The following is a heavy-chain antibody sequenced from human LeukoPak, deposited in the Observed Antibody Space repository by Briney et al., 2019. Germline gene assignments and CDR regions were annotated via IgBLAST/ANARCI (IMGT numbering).Heavy chain of an antibody. D-gene: IGHD3-9*01. CDR2: IYYSGST. V-gene: IGHV4-59*01. CDR3: AREGYYDILTGYYHNWFDP. J-gene: IGHJ5*02. CDR1: GGSISGYF. Sequence: SETLSLTCTVSGGSISGYFWSWIRQPPGKGLEWMGYIYYSGSTNYKPSLESGVTMSVDTSKNQFSLKLASVTAADTAVYYCAREGYYDILTGYYHNWFDPWGQGTLVTVSS.